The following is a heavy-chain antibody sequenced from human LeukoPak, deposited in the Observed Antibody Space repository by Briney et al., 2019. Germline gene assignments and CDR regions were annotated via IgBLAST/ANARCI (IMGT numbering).Heavy chain of an antibody. J-gene: IGHJ4*02. Sequence: GASVKVSCKASGYTFTSYAMHWVRQAPGQGLEWMGWINAGNGNTKYSQKFQGRVTITRDTSASTAYMELSSLRSEDTAVYYCARFRSSLSHFDYWGQGTLVTVSS. CDR3: ARFRSSLSHFDY. V-gene: IGHV1-3*01. CDR1: GYTFTSYA. CDR2: INAGNGNT. D-gene: IGHD6-13*01.